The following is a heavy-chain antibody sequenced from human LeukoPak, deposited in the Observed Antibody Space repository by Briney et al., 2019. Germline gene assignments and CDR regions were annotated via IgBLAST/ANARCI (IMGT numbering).Heavy chain of an antibody. D-gene: IGHD3-22*01. CDR3: AREGYDSSGYRRGSAFDI. CDR2: IIPIFGTA. J-gene: IGHJ3*02. Sequence: SVKVSCKASGGTFSSYAISWVRQPPGQGLEWVGRIIPIFGTANYAQKFQGRVTITTDESTSTAYMELRSLRSEDTAVDYCAREGYDSSGYRRGSAFDIWGQGTMVTVSS. CDR1: GGTFSSYA. V-gene: IGHV1-69*05.